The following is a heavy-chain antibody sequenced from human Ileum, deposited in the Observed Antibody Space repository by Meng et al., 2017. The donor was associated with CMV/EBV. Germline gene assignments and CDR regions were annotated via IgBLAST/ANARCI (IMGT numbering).Heavy chain of an antibody. CDR1: GFTFNTYE. Sequence: GGSLRLSCTASGFTFNTYEMNWVRQAPGKGLEWVSYISSNGNTIFYADFVKGRFTVSGDNPKNSLYLQMNSLRADDTAVYYCARWYCSTTSCLFDYWGQGALVTVSS. V-gene: IGHV3-48*03. CDR3: ARWYCSTTSCLFDY. J-gene: IGHJ4*02. D-gene: IGHD2-2*01. CDR2: ISSNGNTI.